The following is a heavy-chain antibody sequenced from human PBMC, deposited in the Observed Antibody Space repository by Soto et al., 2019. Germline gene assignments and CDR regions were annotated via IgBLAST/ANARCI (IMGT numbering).Heavy chain of an antibody. V-gene: IGHV3-23*01. J-gene: IGHJ5*02. CDR2: ISGSGSST. Sequence: GGSLRLSCAASGFTFRSYAMSWVRQAPGKGLEWVSAISGSGSSTYYADSVKGRFTISRDNSKNTLYLQMNSLRAEDTAVYYCARDLGDGSSWYNWFDPWGQGTLVTVSS. CDR3: ARDLGDGSSWYNWFDP. D-gene: IGHD6-13*01. CDR1: GFTFRSYA.